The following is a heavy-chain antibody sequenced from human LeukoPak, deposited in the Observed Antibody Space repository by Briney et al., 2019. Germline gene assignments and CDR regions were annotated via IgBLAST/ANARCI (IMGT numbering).Heavy chain of an antibody. CDR1: GYTFTGYY. J-gene: IGHJ6*03. CDR2: INPNSGGT. V-gene: IGHV1-2*02. D-gene: IGHD6-13*01. CDR3: ARGGIAAAGFYFYYYMDV. Sequence: GASVKVSCKASGYTFTGYYMHWVRQAPGQGLEWMGWINPNSGGTNYAQKFQGRVTMTRDTSISTAYMGLSRLRSDDTAVYSCARGGIAAAGFYFYYYMDVWGKGTTVTVSS.